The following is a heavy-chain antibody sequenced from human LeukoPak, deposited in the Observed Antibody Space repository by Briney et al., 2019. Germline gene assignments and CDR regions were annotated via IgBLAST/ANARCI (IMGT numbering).Heavy chain of an antibody. CDR1: GFTFSSYA. CDR3: ARVYSSSWLDAFDI. Sequence: GSLRLSCAASGFTFSSYAMHWVRQAPGKGLEWVAVISYDGSNKYYADSVKGRFTISRDNSKNTLYLQMNSLRAEDTAVYYCARVYSSSWLDAFDIWGQGTMVTVSS. CDR2: ISYDGSNK. J-gene: IGHJ3*02. D-gene: IGHD6-13*01. V-gene: IGHV3-30-3*01.